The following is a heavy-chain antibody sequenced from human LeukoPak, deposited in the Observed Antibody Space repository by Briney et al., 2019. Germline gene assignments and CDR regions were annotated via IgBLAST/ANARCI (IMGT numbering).Heavy chain of an antibody. CDR1: GFTFSSYA. V-gene: IGHV3-23*01. D-gene: IGHD2-2*01. J-gene: IGHJ4*02. CDR3: ARLGTIYCSTTSCHSQSDY. Sequence: GGSLRLSCAASGFTFSSYAMSWVRQAPGKGLEWVSAISGSGGSTYYADSVKGRFTISRDNAKNSLYLQMNSLRAEDTAFYYCARLGTIYCSTTSCHSQSDYWGQGTLVTVSS. CDR2: ISGSGGST.